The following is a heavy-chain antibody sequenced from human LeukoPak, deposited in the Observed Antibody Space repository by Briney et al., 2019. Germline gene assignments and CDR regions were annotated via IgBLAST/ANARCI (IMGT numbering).Heavy chain of an antibody. CDR1: GGSISSYY. CDR3: ARTSYDTTNDAFDI. D-gene: IGHD3-22*01. CDR2: IYTSGST. J-gene: IGHJ3*02. V-gene: IGHV4-4*07. Sequence: SETLSLTYTVSGGSISSYYWSWIRQPAGKGLELIGRIYTSGSTNYNPSLKSRVTMSVDTSKNQFSLRLRSVTAADTAVYYCARTSYDTTNDAFDIWGQGTMVTVSS.